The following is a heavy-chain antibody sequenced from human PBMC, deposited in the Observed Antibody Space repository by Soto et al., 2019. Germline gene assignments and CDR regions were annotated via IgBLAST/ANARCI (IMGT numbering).Heavy chain of an antibody. CDR2: IIPILGIA. Sequence: QVQLVQSGAEVKKPGSSVKVSCKASGGTFSSYTISWVRQAPGQGLEWMGRIIPILGIANYAQKFQGRVTITAYKSTXTAXMXQSSLRSEDTAVYYCASGYCSGGSCYSYYYYYGMDVWGQGTTVTVSS. D-gene: IGHD2-15*01. V-gene: IGHV1-69*02. CDR3: ASGYCSGGSCYSYYYYYGMDV. CDR1: GGTFSSYT. J-gene: IGHJ6*02.